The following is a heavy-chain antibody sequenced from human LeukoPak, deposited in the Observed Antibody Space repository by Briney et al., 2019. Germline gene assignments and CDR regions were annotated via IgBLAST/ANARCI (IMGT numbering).Heavy chain of an antibody. CDR2: IWYDGSNQ. J-gene: IGHJ6*03. D-gene: IGHD2-2*01. V-gene: IGHV3-33*06. Sequence: GRSLRLSCAASGFTFSTYGMHWVRQAPGKGLEWVALIWYDGSNQYYADSVKGRFTISRDNSQNTLYLQMNSLRAEDTAVYYCAKAGYCSSTSCSQNYFYYYMDVWGKGTTVTVSS. CDR3: AKAGYCSSTSCSQNYFYYYMDV. CDR1: GFTFSTYG.